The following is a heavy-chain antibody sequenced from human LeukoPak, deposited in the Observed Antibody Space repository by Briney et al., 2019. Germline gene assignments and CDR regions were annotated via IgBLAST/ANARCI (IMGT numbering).Heavy chain of an antibody. CDR2: INHSGST. CDR1: GFTFSSYA. J-gene: IGHJ4*02. CDR3: ARGHISGYYSFDY. D-gene: IGHD3-22*01. V-gene: IGHV4-34*01. Sequence: GSLRLSCAASGFTFSSYAMSWVRQPPGKGLEWIGEINHSGSTNYNPSLKSRVTISVDTSKNQFSLKLGSVTAADTAVYYCARGHISGYYSFDYWGQGTLVTVSS.